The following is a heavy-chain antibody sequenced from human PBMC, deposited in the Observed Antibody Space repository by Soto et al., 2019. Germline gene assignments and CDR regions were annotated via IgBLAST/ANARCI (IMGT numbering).Heavy chain of an antibody. V-gene: IGHV4-59*08. CDR3: ARHGFRGYCSGGSCPRVYYFDY. CDR2: IYYSGST. CDR1: GGSISSYY. Sequence: SSETLSLTCTVSGGSISSYYWSWIRQPPGKGLEWIGYIYYSGSTNYNPSLKSRVTISVDTSKNQFSLKLSSVTAADTAVYYCARHGFRGYCSGGSCPRVYYFDYWGQGTLVTVSS. J-gene: IGHJ4*02. D-gene: IGHD2-15*01.